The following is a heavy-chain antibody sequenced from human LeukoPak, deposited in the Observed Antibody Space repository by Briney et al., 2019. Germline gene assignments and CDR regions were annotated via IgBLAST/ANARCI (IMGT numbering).Heavy chain of an antibody. V-gene: IGHV4-34*01. CDR1: GGSFSGYY. J-gene: IGHJ4*02. D-gene: IGHD3-22*01. CDR3: ASGSSGYYRGPFDY. Sequence: SETLSLTCAVYGGSFSGYYWSWIRQPPGKGLEWIGEINHSGSTNYNPSLKSRVTISVDTSKNQFSLKLSSVTAADTAVYYCASGSSGYYRGPFDYWGQGTLVTVSS. CDR2: INHSGST.